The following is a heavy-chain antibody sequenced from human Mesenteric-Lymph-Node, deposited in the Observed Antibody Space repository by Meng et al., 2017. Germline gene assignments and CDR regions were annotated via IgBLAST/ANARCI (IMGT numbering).Heavy chain of an antibody. D-gene: IGHD3-3*01. CDR2: IWYDGSNK. Sequence: GESLKISCAASGFTFSSYGVHWVCQAPGKGLEWVAVIWYDGSNKFYAGSVKGRFTISRDNSKNTAYLHMSSLRDGDTAVYFCATMEWNPSSPYWGQGALVTVSS. CDR3: ATMEWNPSSPY. CDR1: GFTFSSYG. J-gene: IGHJ4*02. V-gene: IGHV3-33*01.